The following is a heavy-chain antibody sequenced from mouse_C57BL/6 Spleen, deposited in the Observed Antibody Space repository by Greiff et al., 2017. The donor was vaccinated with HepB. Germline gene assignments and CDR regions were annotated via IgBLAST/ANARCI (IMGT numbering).Heavy chain of an antibody. J-gene: IGHJ2*01. CDR1: GFTFSSYA. D-gene: IGHD3-3*01. V-gene: IGHV5-4*01. Sequence: VESGGGLVKPGGSLKLSCAASGFTFSSYAMSWVRQTPEKRLEWVATISDGGSYTYYPDNVKGRFTISRDNAKNNLYLQMSHLKSEDTAMYYCARDRGWGYFDYWGQGTTLTVSS. CDR3: ARDRGWGYFDY. CDR2: ISDGGSYT.